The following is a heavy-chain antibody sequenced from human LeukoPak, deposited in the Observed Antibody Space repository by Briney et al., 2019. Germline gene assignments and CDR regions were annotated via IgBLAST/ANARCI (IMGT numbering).Heavy chain of an antibody. CDR1: GFAFSSYS. D-gene: IGHD1-7*01. CDR2: ISSSSSYI. Sequence: KPGGSLRLSCAASGFAFSSYSMNWVRQPPGKGLEWVSSISSSSSYIYYADSVKGRFTITRDNAKNSLYLQMNSLRAEDTAVYYCASLGRNGVELSSGYWGQGTLVTVSS. CDR3: ASLGRNGVELSSGY. V-gene: IGHV3-21*01. J-gene: IGHJ4*02.